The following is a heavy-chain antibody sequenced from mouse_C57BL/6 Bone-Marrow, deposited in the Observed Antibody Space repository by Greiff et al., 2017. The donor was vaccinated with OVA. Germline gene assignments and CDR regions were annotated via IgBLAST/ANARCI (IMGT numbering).Heavy chain of an antibody. CDR3: AKNLNLFTTDWYFDV. J-gene: IGHJ1*03. V-gene: IGHV2-5*01. CDR2: IWRGGST. CDR1: GFSLTSYG. Sequence: QVQLQQSGPGLVQPSQSLSITCTVSGFSLTSYGVHWVRQSPGKGLEWLGVIWRGGSTDYNAAFMSSLSITKDNSKSQVFFKMNSLQAADTAIYYCAKNLNLFTTDWYFDVWGTGTTVTVSS. D-gene: IGHD1-3*01.